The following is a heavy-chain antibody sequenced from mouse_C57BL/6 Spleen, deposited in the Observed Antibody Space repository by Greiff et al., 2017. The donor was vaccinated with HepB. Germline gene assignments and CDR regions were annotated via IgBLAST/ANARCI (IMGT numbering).Heavy chain of an antibody. CDR3: ARGAEGYGNYRENARDY. J-gene: IGHJ4*01. CDR1: GYTFTSYG. Sequence: QVQLQQSGAELARPGASVKLSCKASGYTFTSYGISWVKQRTGQGLEWIGEIYPRSGYTYYNEKFKGKATLTAVKSSSTAYMELRSLTSEDSAVYFGARGAEGYGNYRENARDYWGQGTSVTVSS. D-gene: IGHD2-10*02. CDR2: IYPRSGYT. V-gene: IGHV1-81*01.